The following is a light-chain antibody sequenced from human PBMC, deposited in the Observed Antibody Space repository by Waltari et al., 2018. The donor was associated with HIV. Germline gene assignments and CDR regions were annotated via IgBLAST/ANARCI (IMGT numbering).Light chain of an antibody. CDR1: AIDVGLSSR. V-gene: IGLV2-18*02. J-gene: IGLJ1*01. Sequence: QSALTQPPSVSGSPGQSVTLSCTGTAIDVGLSSRVSWYQQPPGTAPKLILYEVSNRPSGVPDRFSGSKSGNMASLTISGLLPEDEALYYCISYTTRTTWVFGSGTEVTVL. CDR3: ISYTTRTTWV. CDR2: EVS.